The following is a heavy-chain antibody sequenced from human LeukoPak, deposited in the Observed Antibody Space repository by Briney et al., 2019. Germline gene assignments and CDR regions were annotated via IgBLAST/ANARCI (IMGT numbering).Heavy chain of an antibody. CDR2: ISSSSSYI. D-gene: IGHD1-26*01. Sequence: GGSLRLSCAASGFTFSSYWVSWVRQAPGKGLEWVSSISSSSSYIYYADSVKGRFTISRDNAKNSLYLQMNSLRAEDTAVYYCARGTGGSYYFDYWGQGTLVTVSS. J-gene: IGHJ4*02. CDR3: ARGTGGSYYFDY. V-gene: IGHV3-21*01. CDR1: GFTFSSYW.